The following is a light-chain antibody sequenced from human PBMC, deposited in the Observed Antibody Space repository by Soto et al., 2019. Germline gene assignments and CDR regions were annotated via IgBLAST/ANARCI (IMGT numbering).Light chain of an antibody. CDR2: AAS. J-gene: IGKJ1*01. CDR3: QHYGRAPAPWT. Sequence: DIQMTQSPSSLSASVGDRVTITCRTSQDISNYLAWYQQKPGKVPKLLIYAASSLRSGVPPRFTASAFGTDFTLTISSLQPEDVATYYCQHYGRAPAPWTFGQGTKVDIK. V-gene: IGKV1-27*01. CDR1: QDISNY.